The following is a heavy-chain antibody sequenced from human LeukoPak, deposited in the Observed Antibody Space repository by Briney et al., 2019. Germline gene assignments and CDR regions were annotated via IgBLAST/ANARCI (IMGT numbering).Heavy chain of an antibody. V-gene: IGHV1-69*06. CDR2: IIPIFGTA. D-gene: IGHD3-22*01. CDR3: ARTLYDSSGYGGHNAFDI. CDR1: GGSFRSYA. Sequence: GASVKVSCKASGGSFRSYAISWVRQAPGQGLEWMGGIIPIFGTANYVQKCQGRVTITEDKSTSTAYMEMSSLRSEDTAVYYCARTLYDSSGYGGHNAFDIWGQGTMVTVSS. J-gene: IGHJ3*02.